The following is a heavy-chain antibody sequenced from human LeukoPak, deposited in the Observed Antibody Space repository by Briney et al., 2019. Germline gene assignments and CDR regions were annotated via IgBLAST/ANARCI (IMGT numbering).Heavy chain of an antibody. V-gene: IGHV4-34*01. J-gene: IGHJ4*02. CDR2: INHSGST. D-gene: IGHD3-16*01. CDR3: ARGWGAMIHPPGY. Sequence: PSETLSLTCAVYGGSFSGYYWSWIRQPPGKGLEWIGEINHSGSTNYNPSLKSRVTISVDTSKNQFSLKLSSVTAADTAVYYCARGWGAMIHPPGYWGQGTPVTVSS. CDR1: GGSFSGYY.